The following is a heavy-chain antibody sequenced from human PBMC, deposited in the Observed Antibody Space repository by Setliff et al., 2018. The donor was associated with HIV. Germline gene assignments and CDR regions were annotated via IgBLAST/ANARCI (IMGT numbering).Heavy chain of an antibody. CDR2: VYHSGKT. Sequence: SETLSLTCAVSGYSMSDNYYWGWIRQPPEKGLEWIVTVYHSGKTYYNPSLKSRVTVSLDTSKNQISLNLTSVTAADTAVYYCARAQPYYYYYMDVWGKGTTVTSP. D-gene: IGHD6-13*01. V-gene: IGHV4-38-2*01. CDR3: ARAQPYYYYYMDV. CDR1: GYSMSDNYY. J-gene: IGHJ6*03.